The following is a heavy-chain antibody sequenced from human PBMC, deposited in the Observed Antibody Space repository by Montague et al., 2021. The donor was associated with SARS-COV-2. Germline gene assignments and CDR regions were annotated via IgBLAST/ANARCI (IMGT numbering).Heavy chain of an antibody. Sequence: SQTLSLTCAVYGGSFSGFYWSWIRQPPGKGLEWIGEMNHSGSTNYNPSLKSRVTISVDTSKNQFSLKLSSVTAADTAVYYCARGMTYYDILTGYYKGNYYYGMDVWGQGTTVTVSS. CDR1: GGSFSGFY. J-gene: IGHJ6*02. D-gene: IGHD3-9*01. V-gene: IGHV4-34*01. CDR3: ARGMTYYDILTGYYKGNYYYGMDV. CDR2: MNHSGST.